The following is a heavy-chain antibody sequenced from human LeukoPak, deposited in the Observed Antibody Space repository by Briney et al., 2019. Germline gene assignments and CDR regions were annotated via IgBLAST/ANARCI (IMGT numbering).Heavy chain of an antibody. J-gene: IGHJ5*02. CDR3: AKNRGGPERPLNWFDP. Sequence: SETLSLTCTVSGGSISSSSYYWGWIRQPPGKGLERIGSIYYSGSTYYNPSLKSRVTISVDTSKNQFALKLSSVPAADTALYYRAKNRGGPERPLNWFDPWGQGTLVTVSS. D-gene: IGHD1-14*01. V-gene: IGHV4-39*01. CDR2: IYYSGST. CDR1: GGSISSSSYY.